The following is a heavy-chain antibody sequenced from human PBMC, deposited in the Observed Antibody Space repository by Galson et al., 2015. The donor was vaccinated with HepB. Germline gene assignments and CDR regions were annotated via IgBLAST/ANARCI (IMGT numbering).Heavy chain of an antibody. CDR2: ISSSSNTI. Sequence: SLRLSCAASGFTFSSYSMNWVRQAPGKGLEWVSYISSSSNTIYYADSVKGRFTISRDNAKNSLYLQMNSLRDEDTAVYYCASLAVAGNYYYYGMDVWGQGTTVTVSS. CDR1: GFTFSSYS. CDR3: ASLAVAGNYYYYGMDV. D-gene: IGHD6-19*01. V-gene: IGHV3-48*02. J-gene: IGHJ6*02.